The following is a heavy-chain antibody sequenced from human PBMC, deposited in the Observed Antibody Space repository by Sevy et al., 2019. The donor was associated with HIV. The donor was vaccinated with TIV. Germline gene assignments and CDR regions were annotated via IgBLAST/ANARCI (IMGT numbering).Heavy chain of an antibody. D-gene: IGHD2-2*01. Sequence: GGSLRLSCAASGFTFGDFWMTWVRQAPGKGLEWVANIKRDGSEKYYVPSVNGGLTISIGNAKSSLYLQMKSLGAEDTAVYYCARDCNSNTCLWRLDVWGQGTTVTVSS. CDR1: GFTFGDFW. V-gene: IGHV3-7*03. CDR2: IKRDGSEK. CDR3: ARDCNSNTCLWRLDV. J-gene: IGHJ6*02.